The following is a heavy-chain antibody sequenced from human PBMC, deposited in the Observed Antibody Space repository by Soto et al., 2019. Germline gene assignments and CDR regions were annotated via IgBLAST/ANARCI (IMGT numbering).Heavy chain of an antibody. CDR1: GYTFTSYD. V-gene: IGHV1-8*01. J-gene: IGHJ3*02. D-gene: IGHD3-10*01. Sequence: QVQLVQSGAEVKKPGASVKVSCKASGYTFTSYDINWVRQATGQGLEWMGWMNPNSGNTGYAQKFQGRVTMTRNTSISTAYMELSSLRSEDTAVYYCARELGRKYGSGSYYYAFDIWGQGTMVTVSS. CDR2: MNPNSGNT. CDR3: ARELGRKYGSGSYYYAFDI.